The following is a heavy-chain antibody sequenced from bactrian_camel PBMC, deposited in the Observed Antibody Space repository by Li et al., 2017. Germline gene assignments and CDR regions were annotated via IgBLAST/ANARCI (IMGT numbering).Heavy chain of an antibody. D-gene: IGHD2*01. Sequence: VQLVESGGGLVRPGGSLTLSCASSGFAFKRYSMSWVRQAPGKGFEWISHISSSGDRTFYSDSVKGRFTISRDNAKNTLDLQMSNLKPEDTGVYTCAAELREPPQAGGWLLKFDNWFPHWGHGTQVTVS. J-gene: IGHJ4*01. CDR1: GFAFKRYS. V-gene: IGHV3S31*01. CDR2: ISSSGDRT. CDR3: AAELREPPQAGGWLLKFDNWFPH.